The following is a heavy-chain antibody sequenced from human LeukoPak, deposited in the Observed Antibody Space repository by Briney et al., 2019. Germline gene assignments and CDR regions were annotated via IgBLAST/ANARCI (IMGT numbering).Heavy chain of an antibody. Sequence: GGSLRLSCAASGFTFSTCAMGWVRQAPGKGPGWVSAISGSDGSTFYADSVKGRFTISRDNSKNTVYLQMSGLRAEDTALYYCAKAHCSPTSCSRIDYWGQGTLVTVSS. CDR1: GFTFSTCA. D-gene: IGHD2-2*01. V-gene: IGHV3-23*01. J-gene: IGHJ4*02. CDR3: AKAHCSPTSCSRIDY. CDR2: ISGSDGST.